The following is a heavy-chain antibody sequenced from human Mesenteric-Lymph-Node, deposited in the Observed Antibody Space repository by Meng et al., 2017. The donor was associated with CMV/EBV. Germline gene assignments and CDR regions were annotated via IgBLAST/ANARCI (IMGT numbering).Heavy chain of an antibody. D-gene: IGHD5-18*01. CDR1: GGSISSSAYY. CDR2: INYSGST. J-gene: IGHJ4*02. CDR3: ARGEFHSYGSYYFDY. V-gene: IGHV4-39*07. Sequence: SETLSLTCTVSGGSISSSAYYWGWIRQPPGKGLEWIGDINYSGSTYYNQSLKSRVTISVDTSKNQFSLKLSSVTAADTAVYYCARGEFHSYGSYYFDYWGQGTLVTVSS.